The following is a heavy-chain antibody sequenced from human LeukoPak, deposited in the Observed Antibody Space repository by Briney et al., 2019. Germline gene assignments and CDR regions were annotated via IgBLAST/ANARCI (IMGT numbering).Heavy chain of an antibody. J-gene: IGHJ4*02. D-gene: IGHD6-13*01. CDR1: GYTFINYG. CDR3: ARDRDKAASSSDY. V-gene: IGHV1-18*01. Sequence: ASVKVSCKASGYTFINYGVSWVRQAPGQGLEWMGWISTYNGNTNYAQRLQGRVTMTTDTSTSTAYMELRSLRSDDTAVYYCARDRDKAASSSDYWGQGTLVTVSS. CDR2: ISTYNGNT.